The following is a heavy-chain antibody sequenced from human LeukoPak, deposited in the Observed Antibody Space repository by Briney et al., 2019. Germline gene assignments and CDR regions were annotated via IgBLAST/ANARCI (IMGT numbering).Heavy chain of an antibody. CDR2: INPNSGGT. Sequence: ASVKVSCKASGYTFTGYYMHWVRQAPGQGLEWMGWINPNSGGTNYAQKFQGRVTMTRDTSISTAYMELSRLRSDDTAVYYCARDEISYDSSGYYFYWGQGTLVTVSS. CDR1: GYTFTGYY. V-gene: IGHV1-2*02. D-gene: IGHD3-22*01. J-gene: IGHJ4*02. CDR3: ARDEISYDSSGYYFY.